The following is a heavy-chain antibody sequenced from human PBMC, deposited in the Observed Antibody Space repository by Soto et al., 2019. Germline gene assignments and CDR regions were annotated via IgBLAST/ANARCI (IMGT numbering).Heavy chain of an antibody. Sequence: SETLSLTCTVSGGSISIGCSYLSWLLHHPGKGLEWIGYIYYSGSAYYNPSRKSRVTISLDRSKNQFSLKLSSVTAADTAVYYCAGDRDGYSLSWFDAWGQGTLVNVLL. V-gene: IGHV4-31*03. J-gene: IGHJ5*02. CDR2: IYYSGSA. D-gene: IGHD4-4*01. CDR3: AGDRDGYSLSWFDA. CDR1: GGSISIGCSY.